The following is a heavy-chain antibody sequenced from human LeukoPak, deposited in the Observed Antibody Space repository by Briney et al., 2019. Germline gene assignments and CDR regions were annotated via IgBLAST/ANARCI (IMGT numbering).Heavy chain of an antibody. CDR1: GYSITGGYY. D-gene: IGHD3-10*01. J-gene: IGHJ4*02. Sequence: SETLSLTCTVSGYSITGGYYWGWIRQPPGKGLEWIGSIYHSGSTFYNPSLKSRVTISVDPSKNQFSLKLSSVTAADTAVYYCARDQDYYGSGSYGPDYWGQGILVTVSS. CDR2: IYHSGST. V-gene: IGHV4-38-2*02. CDR3: ARDQDYYGSGSYGPDY.